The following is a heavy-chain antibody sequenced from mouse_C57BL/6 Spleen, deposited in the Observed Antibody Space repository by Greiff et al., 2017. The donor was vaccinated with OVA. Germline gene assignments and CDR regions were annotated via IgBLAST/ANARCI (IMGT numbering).Heavy chain of an antibody. CDR3: ARGFPLFDY. V-gene: IGHV5-16*01. CDR2: INYDGSST. D-gene: IGHD3-1*01. CDR1: GFTFSDYY. Sequence: EVKLEESEGGLVQPGSSMKLSCTASGFTFSDYYMAWVRQVPEKGLEWVANINYDGSSTYYLDSLKSRFIISRDNAKNILYLQISSLKSEDTATYYCARGFPLFDYWGQGTTLTVSS. J-gene: IGHJ2*01.